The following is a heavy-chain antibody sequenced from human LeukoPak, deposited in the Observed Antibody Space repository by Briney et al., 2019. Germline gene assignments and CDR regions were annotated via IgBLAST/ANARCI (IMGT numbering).Heavy chain of an antibody. CDR2: IYSSGNT. J-gene: IGHJ3*02. D-gene: IGHD5-24*01. CDR3: ARVYRRDGYNFDGFDI. V-gene: IGHV4-61*02. CDR1: SGSMNIGDYY. Sequence: SSQTLSLTCTVSSGSMNIGDYYWSWIRQPGGKGLEWIGRIYSSGNTNYSPSLKSRVTISIDTSNNQFSLGLSSVTAADTAVYYCARVYRRDGYNFDGFDIWGQGTTVTVSS.